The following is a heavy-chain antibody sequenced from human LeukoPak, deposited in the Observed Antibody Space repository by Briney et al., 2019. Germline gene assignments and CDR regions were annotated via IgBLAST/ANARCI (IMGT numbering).Heavy chain of an antibody. CDR1: GFTFSSYW. CDR2: IKQDGSEK. CDR3: ARGATGYYYDSSGYYI. D-gene: IGHD3-22*01. J-gene: IGHJ4*02. V-gene: IGHV3-7*01. Sequence: GGSLRLSCAASGFTFSSYWMSWVRQAPGKGLEWVANIKQDGSEKYYVDPVKGRFTISRDNAKNSLYLQMNSLRAEDTAVYYCARGATGYYYDSSGYYIWGQGTLVTVSS.